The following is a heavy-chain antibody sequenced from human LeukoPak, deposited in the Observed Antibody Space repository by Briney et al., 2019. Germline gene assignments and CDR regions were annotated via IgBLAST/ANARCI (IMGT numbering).Heavy chain of an antibody. V-gene: IGHV3-21*01. D-gene: IGHD6-19*01. CDR2: ISSSSSYI. CDR1: GFTFSSYS. Sequence: GGSLRLSCAASGFTFSSYSMIWVRQAPGKGLEWVSSISSSSSYIYYADSVKGRFTISRDNAKNSLYLQMNSLRAEDTAVYYCARERRHSSGLDYWGQGTLVTVSS. CDR3: ARERRHSSGLDY. J-gene: IGHJ4*02.